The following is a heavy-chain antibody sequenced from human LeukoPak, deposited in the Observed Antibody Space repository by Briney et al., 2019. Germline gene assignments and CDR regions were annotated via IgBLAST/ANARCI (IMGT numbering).Heavy chain of an antibody. J-gene: IGHJ4*02. V-gene: IGHV3-23*01. D-gene: IGHD6-19*01. CDR2: ISGSGGST. CDR3: ATGGDPYSSGWYY. CDR1: GFTFSSYA. Sequence: GGSLRLSCAASGFTFSSYAMSWVRQAPGRGLEWVSAISGSGGSTYYADSVKGRFTISRDNSKNTLYLQMNSLRAEDTAVYYCATGGDPYSSGWYYWGQGTLVTVSS.